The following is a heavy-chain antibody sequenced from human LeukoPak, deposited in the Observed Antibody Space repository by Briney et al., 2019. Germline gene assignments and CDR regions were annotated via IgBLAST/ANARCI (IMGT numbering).Heavy chain of an antibody. V-gene: IGHV3-23*01. J-gene: IGHJ4*02. D-gene: IGHD3-10*01. CDR1: GFTFSSYD. Sequence: GGSLRLSCAASGFTFSSYDMSWVRQAPGKGLEWVSAITHSGDSTYYADSVKGRFTFSRDNSKDTLYLQMNSLRAEDRAVYYCAKDRGGGFDSWGQGTLVTVSS. CDR2: ITHSGDST. CDR3: AKDRGGGFDS.